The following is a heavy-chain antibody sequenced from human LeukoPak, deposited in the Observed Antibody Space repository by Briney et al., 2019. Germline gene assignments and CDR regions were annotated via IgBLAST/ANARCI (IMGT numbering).Heavy chain of an antibody. D-gene: IGHD3-16*01. Sequence: GGSLRLSCAASGFTVSSYGMHWVRQAPGKGLEWVAVIWYDGSNKYYADSVKGRFTISRDNSKNTLYLQMNSLRAEDTAVYYCARDTPKGLYYYGMDVWGQGTTVTVSS. J-gene: IGHJ6*02. CDR1: GFTVSSYG. CDR2: IWYDGSNK. V-gene: IGHV3-33*08. CDR3: ARDTPKGLYYYGMDV.